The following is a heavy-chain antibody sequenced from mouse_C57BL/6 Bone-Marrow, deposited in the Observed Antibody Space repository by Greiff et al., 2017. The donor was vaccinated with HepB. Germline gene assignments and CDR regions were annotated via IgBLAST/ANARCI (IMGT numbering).Heavy chain of an antibody. J-gene: IGHJ2*01. V-gene: IGHV5-12*01. CDR1: GFTFSDYY. Sequence: DVKLVESGGGLVQPGGSLKLSCAASGFTFSDYYMYWVRQTPEKRLEWVAYISNGGGSTYYPDTVKGRFTISRDNAKNTLYLQMSRLKSEDTSMYYGARRNWDDGEDYYFDYWGQGTTLTVSS. CDR2: ISNGGGST. D-gene: IGHD4-1*01. CDR3: ARRNWDDGEDYYFDY.